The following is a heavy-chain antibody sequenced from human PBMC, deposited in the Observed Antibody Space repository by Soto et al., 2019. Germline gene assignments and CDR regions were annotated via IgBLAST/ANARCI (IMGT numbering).Heavy chain of an antibody. CDR2: ISYDGSNK. CDR1: GFTFSSYA. J-gene: IGHJ6*02. Sequence: QVQLVESGGGVVQPGRSLRLSCAASGFTFSSYAMHWIRQAPGKGLEWVAVISYDGSNKYYADSVKGRFTISRDNSKNTLYLQMNSLRAEDTAVYYCARGGDFWSGSPLYYYYGMDVWGQGTTVTVSS. D-gene: IGHD3-3*01. V-gene: IGHV3-30-3*01. CDR3: ARGGDFWSGSPLYYYYGMDV.